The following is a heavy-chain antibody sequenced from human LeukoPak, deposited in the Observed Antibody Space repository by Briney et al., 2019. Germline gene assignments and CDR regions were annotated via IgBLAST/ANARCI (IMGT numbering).Heavy chain of an antibody. J-gene: IGHJ3*02. CDR1: RFTFDDYA. Sequence: GGSLRLSCAASRFTFDDYAMHWVRQAPGKGLEWVSGISWNGGSIGYADSVKGRFTISRDNAKNSLYLQMNSLRAEDMALYYCAKDKGSNQQRGHAFDIWGQGTMVTVSS. D-gene: IGHD4-11*01. CDR3: AKDKGSNQQRGHAFDI. V-gene: IGHV3-9*03. CDR2: ISWNGGSI.